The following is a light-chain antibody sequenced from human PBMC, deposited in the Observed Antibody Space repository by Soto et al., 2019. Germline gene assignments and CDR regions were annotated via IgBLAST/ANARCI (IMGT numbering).Light chain of an antibody. CDR2: GAS. CDR1: QIVGSN. Sequence: TVLTQYPATLSVSPGEGVTLSCRASQIVGSNLAWYQQKPGQAPTVLIYGASTSATGIPPRYSGSGSGTAFTPTISSLHSEDCAFFYWHQYDDWPPVLTFGGGPKVEIK. V-gene: IGKV3-15*01. J-gene: IGKJ4*01. CDR3: HQYDDWPPVLT.